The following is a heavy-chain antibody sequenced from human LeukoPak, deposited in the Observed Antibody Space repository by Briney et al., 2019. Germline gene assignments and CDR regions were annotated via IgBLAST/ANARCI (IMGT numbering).Heavy chain of an antibody. Sequence: ASVKVSCKASGYTFTSYGISWVRQAPGQGLEWMGWISAYNGNTNYAQKLQGRVTMTTDTSTSTAYMELRSLRSDDTAVYYCARSLGYCSSTSCSFDYWGQGTLVTLSS. D-gene: IGHD2-2*01. CDR2: ISAYNGNT. J-gene: IGHJ4*02. V-gene: IGHV1-18*01. CDR1: GYTFTSYG. CDR3: ARSLGYCSSTSCSFDY.